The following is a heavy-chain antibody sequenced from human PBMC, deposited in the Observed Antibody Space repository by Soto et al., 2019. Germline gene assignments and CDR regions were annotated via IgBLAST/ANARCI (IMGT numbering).Heavy chain of an antibody. V-gene: IGHV3-33*01. CDR2: IWHDGFNK. CDR1: GFTFSNYG. Sequence: GGSLRLSCAASGFTFSNYGMHWVRQAPGKGLEWVAVIWHDGFNKFYGDSVKGRFAISRDNSQNALYLQMNSLRVEDTAVYFCARDKGYSIFDYWGQGNQVTVSS. J-gene: IGHJ4*02. D-gene: IGHD2-15*01. CDR3: ARDKGYSIFDY.